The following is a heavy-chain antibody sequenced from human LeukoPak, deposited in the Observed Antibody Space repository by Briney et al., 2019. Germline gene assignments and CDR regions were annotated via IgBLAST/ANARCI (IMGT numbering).Heavy chain of an antibody. J-gene: IGHJ4*02. CDR2: ISDRGGTT. CDR1: GFTFSNYA. V-gene: IGHV3-23*01. Sequence: GGSLRLSCAASGFTFSNYAVTWVRQAPGKGLEWVSVISDRGGTTYYADSVKGRFTISRDNSKNTLYLQMNSLRADDTAVYYCAKEGAYCGRDCSGVFDYWGQGTQVTMSS. D-gene: IGHD2-21*02. CDR3: AKEGAYCGRDCSGVFDY.